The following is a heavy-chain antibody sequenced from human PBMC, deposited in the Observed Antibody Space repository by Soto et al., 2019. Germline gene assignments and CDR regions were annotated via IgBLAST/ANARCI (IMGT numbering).Heavy chain of an antibody. V-gene: IGHV3-48*02. D-gene: IGHD2-2*01. CDR3: ARDGEIVVVPAASHARVGMDV. CDR1: GFTFSSYS. J-gene: IGHJ6*02. Sequence: EVQLVESGGGLVQPGGSLRLSCAASGFTFSSYSMNWVRQAPGKGLEWVSYISSSSSTIYYAGSVKGRFTISRDNDKNSLYLQMNSLRDEDTAVYYCARDGEIVVVPAASHARVGMDVWGQGATVTVSS. CDR2: ISSSSSTI.